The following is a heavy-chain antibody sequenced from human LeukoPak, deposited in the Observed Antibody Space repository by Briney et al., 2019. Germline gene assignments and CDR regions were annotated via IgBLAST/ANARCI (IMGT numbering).Heavy chain of an antibody. CDR3: EYGSGKTADY. Sequence: QPGGSLRLSCAASGFTFSSYGMHWVRQAPGKGLEWVAFIRYDGSNKYYADSVKGRFTISRDNSKNTLYLQMNSLRAEDTAVYYCEYGSGKTADYWGQGTLVTVSS. CDR1: GFTFSSYG. CDR2: IRYDGSNK. J-gene: IGHJ4*02. V-gene: IGHV3-30*02. D-gene: IGHD3-10*01.